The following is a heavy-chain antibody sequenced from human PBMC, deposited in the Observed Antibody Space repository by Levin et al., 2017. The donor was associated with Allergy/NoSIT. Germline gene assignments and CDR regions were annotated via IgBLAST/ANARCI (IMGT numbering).Heavy chain of an antibody. D-gene: IGHD2-2*01. V-gene: IGHV3-53*01. CDR3: ARGEGVIPAAGGAFDI. CDR1: GFTVSSNY. J-gene: IGHJ3*02. Sequence: GGSLRLSCAASGFTVSSNYMNWVRQAPGKGLEWVSVIYSGGSTYYADSVKGRFTISRDNSKNTLYLQMNSLRAEDTAVYYCARGEGVIPAAGGAFDIWGQGTMVTVSS. CDR2: IYSGGST.